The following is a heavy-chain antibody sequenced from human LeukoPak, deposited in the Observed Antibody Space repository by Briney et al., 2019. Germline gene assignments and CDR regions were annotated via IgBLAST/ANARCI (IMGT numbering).Heavy chain of an antibody. CDR2: IKQDGSET. J-gene: IGHJ4*02. CDR1: QFTFSSYW. Sequence: GGSLRLSCEASQFTFSSYWMSWVRQAPGKGLEWVASIKQDGSETYYVHSVKGRFTISRDNAKNSLFLQMNSQRVEDSAVYYCARGAAVAGLDYWGQGTQVTVSS. V-gene: IGHV3-7*01. D-gene: IGHD6-19*01. CDR3: ARGAAVAGLDY.